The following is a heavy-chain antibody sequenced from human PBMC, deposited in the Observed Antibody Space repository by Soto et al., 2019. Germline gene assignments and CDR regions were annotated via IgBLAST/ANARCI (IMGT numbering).Heavy chain of an antibody. Sequence: GGSLRLSCSASGFTFSLHSMSWVRQAPGKGLEWVSYISTGSTNIHYADSVKGRFTISRDSASSSLYLQMNSLRGDDTAVYYCARGVRTDYYQYYGMDVWGQGTTVTVSS. CDR1: GFTFSLHS. D-gene: IGHD3-9*01. V-gene: IGHV3-48*01. CDR3: ARGVRTDYYQYYGMDV. J-gene: IGHJ6*02. CDR2: ISTGSTNI.